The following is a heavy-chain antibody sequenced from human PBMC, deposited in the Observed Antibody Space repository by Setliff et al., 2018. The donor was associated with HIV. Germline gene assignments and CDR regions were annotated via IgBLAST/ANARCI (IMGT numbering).Heavy chain of an antibody. Sequence: GGSLRLSCAASGFTVSSNYMSWVRQAPGKGLEWVSVIYSGGSTNYADFVKGRFTISRDSSKNTLDLQMNSLRGEDTAVYYCARDRDHVVQEGYYDMGVWGQGTTVTVSS. D-gene: IGHD3-10*02. CDR3: ARDRDHVVQEGYYDMGV. V-gene: IGHV3-66*02. CDR1: GFTVSSNY. CDR2: IYSGGST. J-gene: IGHJ6*02.